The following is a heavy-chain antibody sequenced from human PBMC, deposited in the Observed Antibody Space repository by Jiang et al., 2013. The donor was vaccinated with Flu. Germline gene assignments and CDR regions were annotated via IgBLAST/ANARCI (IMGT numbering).Heavy chain of an antibody. CDR3: AKDRRVLQHHDY. V-gene: IGHV3-23*04. D-gene: IGHD6-6*01. CDR1: GFTFSTYA. CDR2: ITGGSGST. J-gene: IGHJ4*02. Sequence: VQLVESGGGLVQPGGSLRLSCAASGFTFSTYAMSWVRQAPGKGLEWVSTITGGSGSTYYADSVKGRFTISRDNSKNTLYLQMNSLRAEDTAVYYCAKDRRVLQHHDYWGQGTLVTVSS.